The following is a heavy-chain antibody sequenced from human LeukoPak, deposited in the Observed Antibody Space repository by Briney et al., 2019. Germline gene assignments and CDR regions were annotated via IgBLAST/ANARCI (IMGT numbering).Heavy chain of an antibody. CDR1: GYTFTSYA. J-gene: IGHJ4*02. V-gene: IGHV1-3*03. D-gene: IGHD6-19*01. CDR3: ARERVRRSSGWYYFDY. CDR2: INAGNGNT. Sequence: GASVKVSCKASGYTFTSYAMHWVRQAPGQRLEWVGWINAGNGNTKYSQEFQGRVTITRDTSASTAYMELSSLRSEDMAVYYCARERVRRSSGWYYFDYWGQGTLVTVSS.